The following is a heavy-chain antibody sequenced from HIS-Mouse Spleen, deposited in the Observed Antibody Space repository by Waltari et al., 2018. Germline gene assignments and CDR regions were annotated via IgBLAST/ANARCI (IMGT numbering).Heavy chain of an antibody. D-gene: IGHD6-13*01. CDR2: IYYSGST. V-gene: IGHV4-39*07. CDR3: AREIPYSSSWYDWYFDL. Sequence: QLQLQESGPGLVKPSETLSLTCTVSGGSISSSSYYWGWSRQPQGKGLEWIGSIYYSGSTNYHPYLKSRDTISVDTSKNQFSLKLSSVTAADTAVYYCAREIPYSSSWYDWYFDLWGRGTLVTVSS. CDR1: GGSISSSSYY. J-gene: IGHJ2*01.